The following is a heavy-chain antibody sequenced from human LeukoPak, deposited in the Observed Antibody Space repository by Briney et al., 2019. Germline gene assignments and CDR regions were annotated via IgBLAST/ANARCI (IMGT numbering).Heavy chain of an antibody. CDR3: ARASDMYYDSSGPYFDY. V-gene: IGHV4-38-2*02. Sequence: PSETLSLTCTVSGYSISSGYYWGWIRQPPGKGLEWIGSIYHSGSTYYNPSLKSRVTISVDTSKNQFSLKLSSVTAADTAVYYCARASDMYYDSSGPYFDYWGQGTPVTVSS. CDR1: GYSISSGYY. J-gene: IGHJ4*02. D-gene: IGHD3-22*01. CDR2: IYHSGST.